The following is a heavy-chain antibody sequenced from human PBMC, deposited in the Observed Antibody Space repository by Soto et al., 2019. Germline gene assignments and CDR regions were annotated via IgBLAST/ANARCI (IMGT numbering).Heavy chain of an antibody. Sequence: PGGSLRLSCTASGFSLSRYGLHWVRQAPGKGLEWVAGLWSNGIKTSYTDSVKGRFTISRDTSKNMLYLQMSSLGAEDTALYYCARDLHYWSLLIDHRGQGALVTAS. D-gene: IGHD2-8*02. V-gene: IGHV3-33*01. CDR2: LWSNGIKT. CDR1: GFSLSRYG. CDR3: ARDLHYWSLLIDH. J-gene: IGHJ4*02.